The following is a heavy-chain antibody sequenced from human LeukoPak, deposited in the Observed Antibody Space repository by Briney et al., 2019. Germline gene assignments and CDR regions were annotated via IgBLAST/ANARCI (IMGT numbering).Heavy chain of an antibody. Sequence: GGSLRLSCAASGFTFSSYVMHWVRQAPGKGLEWVAIISYDGSNEYYADSVKGRFTISRDNSKNTLYLQMNSLRAEDTAVYYCAKGKIQLWSWGQGTLVTVSS. V-gene: IGHV3-30*04. CDR3: AKGKIQLWS. D-gene: IGHD5-18*01. J-gene: IGHJ4*02. CDR1: GFTFSSYV. CDR2: ISYDGSNE.